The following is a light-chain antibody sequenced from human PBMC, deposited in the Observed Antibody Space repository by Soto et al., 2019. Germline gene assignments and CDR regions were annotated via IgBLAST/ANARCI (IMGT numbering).Light chain of an antibody. V-gene: IGLV1-40*01. CDR1: TSTIGAGSD. J-gene: IGLJ1*01. CDR2: SNT. CDR3: QFYDTIPTGRSGIYV. Sequence: QSVLTQPPSVSGAPGQRVTISCTGTTSTIGAGSDIHWYQHLPGKAPKLLIYSNTHRPSGVQSRFSASKSGTSDSLAITGLQPEDEGDYYCQFYDTIPTGRSGIYVFGSGTKLTVL.